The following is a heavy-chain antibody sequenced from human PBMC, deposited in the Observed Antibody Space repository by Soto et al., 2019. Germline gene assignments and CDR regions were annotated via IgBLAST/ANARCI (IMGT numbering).Heavy chain of an antibody. CDR3: ATDSDYSSSWAY. Sequence: ALVKVSCKASGYSFTDYFMHWVRQAPGQGLEWMGWINPKSGVTNYAQRFQGRVTMTIDTSITTAYMDLSSLKSDDTAVYYCATDSDYSSSWAYWGQGTPVTVSS. D-gene: IGHD4-4*01. V-gene: IGHV1-2*02. CDR1: GYSFTDYF. J-gene: IGHJ4*02. CDR2: INPKSGVT.